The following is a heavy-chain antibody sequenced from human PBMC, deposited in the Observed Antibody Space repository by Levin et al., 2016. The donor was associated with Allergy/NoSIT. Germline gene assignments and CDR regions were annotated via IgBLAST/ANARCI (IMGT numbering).Heavy chain of an antibody. Sequence: WVRQAPGQGLEWMGGIIPIFGTANYAQKFQGRVTITADESTSTAYMELSSLRSEDTAVYYCARDQRPSQARDSSSWYVGPYYGMDVWGQGTTVTVSS. CDR3: ARDQRPSQARDSSSWYVGPYYGMDV. CDR2: IIPIFGTA. D-gene: IGHD6-13*01. V-gene: IGHV1-69*01. J-gene: IGHJ6*02.